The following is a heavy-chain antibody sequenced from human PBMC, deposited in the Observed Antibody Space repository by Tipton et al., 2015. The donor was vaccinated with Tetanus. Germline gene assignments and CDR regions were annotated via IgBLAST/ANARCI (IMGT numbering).Heavy chain of an antibody. CDR3: ARGTGDY. CDR2: INPNRGGT. D-gene: IGHD1-14*01. V-gene: IGHV1-2*02. CDR1: GYTFTGNY. J-gene: IGHJ4*02. Sequence: QSGPEVKRPGASVRVSCKASGYTFTGNYIHWVRRAPGQGLEWMGWINPNRGGTFYAQKFHGSVTMTSDTSSSTVYMELSRLRSDDTAVYYCARGTGDYWGQGTLVTVSS.